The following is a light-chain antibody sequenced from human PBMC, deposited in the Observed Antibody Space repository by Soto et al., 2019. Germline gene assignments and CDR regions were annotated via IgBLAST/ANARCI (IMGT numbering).Light chain of an antibody. CDR2: EVS. CDR1: SSDVGGYNY. V-gene: IGLV2-14*01. CDR3: SSYTSSSTRV. Sequence: QSVLTQPASVSGSPGQTITISCTGTSSDVGGYNYVSWYQQHPGKAPKLMIYEVSNRPSGVSNRFSGSKSGNTASLTISGLHAEDEDYYYCSSYTSSSTRVFGGGTKLTVL. J-gene: IGLJ3*02.